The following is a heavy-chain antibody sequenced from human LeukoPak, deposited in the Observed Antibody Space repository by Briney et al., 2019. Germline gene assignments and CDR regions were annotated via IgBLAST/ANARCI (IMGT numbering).Heavy chain of an antibody. CDR1: DGPISSYY. V-gene: IGHV4-59*08. J-gene: IGHJ6*03. Sequence: SETLSLTCTVSDGPISSYYWSWIRQPPGKGLEWIGYIHYSGSSAYIPSLKSRVTMSVDTSKNQFSLRLTSVTAADTALYYCARWYCSGDTCFHMDVWGKGTTVTVSS. CDR3: ARWYCSGDTCFHMDV. CDR2: IHYSGSS. D-gene: IGHD2-15*01.